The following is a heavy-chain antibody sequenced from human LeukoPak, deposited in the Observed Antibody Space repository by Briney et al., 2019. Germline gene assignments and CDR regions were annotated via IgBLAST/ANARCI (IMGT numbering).Heavy chain of an antibody. CDR3: ARDSVTTSGY. CDR2: ISGSGGST. D-gene: IGHD1-14*01. J-gene: IGHJ4*02. CDR1: GFIFSSYA. Sequence: GGSLRLSCAASGFIFSSYAMSWVRQAPGEGLEWVSAISGSGGSTYYADSVKGRFTISRDNSKNTLYLQMNSLRAEDTAVYYCARDSVTTSGYWGQGTLVTVSS. V-gene: IGHV3-23*01.